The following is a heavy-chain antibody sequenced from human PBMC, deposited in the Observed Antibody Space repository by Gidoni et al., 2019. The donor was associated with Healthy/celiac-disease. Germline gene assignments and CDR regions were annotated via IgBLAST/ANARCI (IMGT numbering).Heavy chain of an antibody. Sequence: QVQLVQSGAAVKKPGSSVTVSCKASGGTFSSYATSWVRQAPGQGLEWMGRIIPILGIANYAQKFQGRVTITADKSTSTAYMELSSLRSEDTAVYYCAREYYYDSSGKPPDYWGQGTLVTVSS. CDR3: AREYYYDSSGKPPDY. CDR2: IIPILGIA. J-gene: IGHJ4*02. CDR1: GGTFSSYA. V-gene: IGHV1-69*09. D-gene: IGHD3-22*01.